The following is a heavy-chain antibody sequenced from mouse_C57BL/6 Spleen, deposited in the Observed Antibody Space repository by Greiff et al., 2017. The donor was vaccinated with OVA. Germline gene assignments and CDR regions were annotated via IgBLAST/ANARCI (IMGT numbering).Heavy chain of an antibody. CDR3: ERGDYDGSSPSSDWYFDV. J-gene: IGHJ1*03. V-gene: IGHV1-63*01. D-gene: IGHD1-1*01. CDR2: IYPGGGYT. Sequence: VQLQQSGAELVRPGTSVKMSCKASGYTFTNYWIGWAKQRPGHGLEWIGDIYPGGGYTNYNEKFKGKATLTADKSSSTAYMQFSSLTSEDSAIYYCERGDYDGSSPSSDWYFDVWGTGTTVTVSS. CDR1: GYTFTNYW.